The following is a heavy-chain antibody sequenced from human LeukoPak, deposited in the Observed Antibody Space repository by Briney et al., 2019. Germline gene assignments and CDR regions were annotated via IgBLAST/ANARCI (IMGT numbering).Heavy chain of an antibody. CDR1: GFTFSSYS. CDR2: ISSGSTYI. D-gene: IGHD3-10*01. CDR3: TREGVDVFDI. Sequence: GGSLRLSCAASGFTFSSYSMNWVRQAPGRGLEWVSSISSGSTYIYYADSVKGRFTISRDNTKNSLYLQMNSLRAEDTAVYYCTREGVDVFDIWGQGTMVTVSS. J-gene: IGHJ3*02. V-gene: IGHV3-21*01.